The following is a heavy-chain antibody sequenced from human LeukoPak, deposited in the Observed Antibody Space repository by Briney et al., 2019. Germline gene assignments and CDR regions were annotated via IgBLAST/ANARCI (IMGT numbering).Heavy chain of an antibody. CDR1: GFTFSSYE. J-gene: IGHJ4*02. CDR3: ARDYGGSSPFDY. D-gene: IGHD4-23*01. V-gene: IGHV3-48*03. CDR2: FSSSDSTI. Sequence: GGSLRLSCAASGFTFSSYEMNWVRQPPGKGLEWVSYFSSSDSTIYYADSVKGRFTISRDNAKNSLYLQMNSLRAEDTAVYYCARDYGGSSPFDYWGQGTLVTVSS.